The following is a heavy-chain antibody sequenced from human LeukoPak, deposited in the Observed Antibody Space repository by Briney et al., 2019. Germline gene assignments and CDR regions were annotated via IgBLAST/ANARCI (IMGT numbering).Heavy chain of an antibody. Sequence: GESLKISCKGSGYSFTSYWIGWVRQMPGKGLEWMGIIYPGDSDTRYSPSFQGQVTISADKPISTAYLQWSSLKASDTAMYYCASGHGGYSYGHRVAPPFDYWGQGTLVTVSS. CDR1: GYSFTSYW. V-gene: IGHV5-51*04. CDR2: IYPGDSDT. J-gene: IGHJ4*02. CDR3: ASGHGGYSYGHRVAPPFDY. D-gene: IGHD5-18*01.